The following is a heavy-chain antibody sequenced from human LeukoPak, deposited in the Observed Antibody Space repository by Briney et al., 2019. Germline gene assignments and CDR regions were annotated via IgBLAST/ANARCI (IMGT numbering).Heavy chain of an antibody. D-gene: IGHD2-21*02. Sequence: SETLSLTCTVSGGSISSGCSYWSWIRQPTGKVLEWIRRYYTSGSTNYNLSLQGRVTISVDTSKNQFSLKLRSVAAADTAVYYGGRGKCGGDCYNDYYYGMDVWGQGNTVTVSS. CDR3: GRGKCGGDCYNDYYYGMDV. J-gene: IGHJ6*01. V-gene: IGHV4-61*02. CDR2: YYTSGST. CDR1: GGSISSGCSY.